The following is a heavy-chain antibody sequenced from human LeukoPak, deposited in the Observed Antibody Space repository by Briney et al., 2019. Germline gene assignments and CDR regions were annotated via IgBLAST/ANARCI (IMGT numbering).Heavy chain of an antibody. J-gene: IGHJ4*02. D-gene: IGHD2-15*01. CDR3: ARGNYFDY. CDR1: GFTLSSNY. Sequence: GGSRRLSCAASGFTLSSNYMNWVRQAPGEGLEWVSIIYSGGNIYYAASVKGRFTISRDNSQNTLYLQMNSLRAEDTAVYYCARGNYFDYWGQGTLVTVSS. V-gene: IGHV3-53*01. CDR2: IYSGGNI.